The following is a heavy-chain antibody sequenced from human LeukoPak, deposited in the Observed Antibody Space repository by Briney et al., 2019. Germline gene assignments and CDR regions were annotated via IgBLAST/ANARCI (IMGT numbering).Heavy chain of an antibody. Sequence: ETLSLTCAVSGYSISSGYYWGWIRQPPGKGLEWVSIISGGGGSTYYADSVKGRFTISRDNSKSTLYLQMNSLRAEDTAEYYCARYVLAAVAFFDYWGQGTLVTVSS. D-gene: IGHD6-19*01. J-gene: IGHJ4*02. V-gene: IGHV3-23*01. CDR2: ISGGGGST. CDR3: ARYVLAAVAFFDY. CDR1: GYSISSGYY.